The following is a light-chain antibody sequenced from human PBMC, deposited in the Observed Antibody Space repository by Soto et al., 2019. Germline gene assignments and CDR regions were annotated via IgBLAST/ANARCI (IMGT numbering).Light chain of an antibody. CDR2: AAS. CDR3: QQSYSTPQT. CDR1: QSISSY. Sequence: DIQMTQSPSSLSASVGDRVTITCRASQSISSYLNWYQQKPEKAPKLLIYAASSLQSGVPSRFSGSGYGTDFTLTISSLQPEDFATYYCQQSYSTPQTFGQGTKVEIK. J-gene: IGKJ1*01. V-gene: IGKV1-39*01.